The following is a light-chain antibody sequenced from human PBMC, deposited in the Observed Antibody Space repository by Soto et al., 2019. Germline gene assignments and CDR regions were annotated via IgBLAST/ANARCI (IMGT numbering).Light chain of an antibody. CDR1: RAIGDR. Sequence: DIQMTQSPSAVSAVVGDRVTMTCRASRAIGDRLAWFQQKPGKAPRFLIQTASNLQGGVPSRFSGSGSGTEFILSINSLQPEDIGTYYCLQVYSFPRTFGQGTKVDIK. V-gene: IGKV1-12*01. CDR3: LQVYSFPRT. CDR2: TAS. J-gene: IGKJ1*01.